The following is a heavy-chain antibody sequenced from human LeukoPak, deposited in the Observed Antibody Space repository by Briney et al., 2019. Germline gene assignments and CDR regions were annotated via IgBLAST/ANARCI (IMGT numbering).Heavy chain of an antibody. CDR1: GFTFSSYG. V-gene: IGHV3-30*18. J-gene: IGHJ4*02. Sequence: GSLRLSCAASGFTFSSYGMHWVRQAPGKGLEWVAVISYDGSNKYYADSVKGRFTISRDNSKNTLYLQMNSLRAEDTAVYYCAKDHLEVRAFDYWGQGTLVTVSS. CDR2: ISYDGSNK. D-gene: IGHD3-10*01. CDR3: AKDHLEVRAFDY.